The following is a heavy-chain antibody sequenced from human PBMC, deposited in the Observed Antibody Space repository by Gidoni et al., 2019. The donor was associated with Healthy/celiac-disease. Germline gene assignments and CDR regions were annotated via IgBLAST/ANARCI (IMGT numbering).Heavy chain of an antibody. D-gene: IGHD3-3*01. CDR2: INPNSGGT. J-gene: IGHJ3*02. CDR3: ARQGGGPYYDFWSGYSDAFDI. V-gene: IGHV1-2*04. Sequence: QVQLVQSGAEVKKPGAPVTVSCKASGYTFTGYYMHWGRQAPGQGLEWMGWINPNSGGTNYAQKFQGWVTMTRDTSISTAYMELSRLRSDDTAVYYCARQGGGPYYDFWSGYSDAFDIWGQGTMVTVSS. CDR1: GYTFTGYY.